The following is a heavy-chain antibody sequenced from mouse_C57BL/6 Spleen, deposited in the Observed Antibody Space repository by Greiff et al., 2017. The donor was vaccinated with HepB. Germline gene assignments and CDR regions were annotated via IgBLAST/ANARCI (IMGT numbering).Heavy chain of an antibody. Sequence: VQLQQCGPELVKPGASVKISCKASGYAFSSSWMNWVKQRPGKGLEWIGRIYPGDGDTNYNGKFKGKATLTADKSSSTAYMQLSSLTSEDSAVYFCARRWDGYFDYWGQGTTLTVSS. J-gene: IGHJ2*01. CDR2: IYPGDGDT. V-gene: IGHV1-82*01. CDR1: GYAFSSSW. CDR3: ARRWDGYFDY. D-gene: IGHD4-1*01.